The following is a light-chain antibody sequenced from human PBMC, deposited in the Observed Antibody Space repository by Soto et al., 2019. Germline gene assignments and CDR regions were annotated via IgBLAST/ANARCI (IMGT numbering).Light chain of an antibody. J-gene: IGLJ1*01. V-gene: IGLV2-23*01. CDR2: EGS. Sequence: QSVLTQPASVSGSPGQSITISCTGTSSDVGSYNLVSWYQQHPGKAPKLMIYEGSKRPSGVSNRFSGSKSGNTASLTISGLQAEHEADYYCCSYAGSSTLYVFGTGTKVTVL. CDR1: SSDVGSYNL. CDR3: CSYAGSSTLYV.